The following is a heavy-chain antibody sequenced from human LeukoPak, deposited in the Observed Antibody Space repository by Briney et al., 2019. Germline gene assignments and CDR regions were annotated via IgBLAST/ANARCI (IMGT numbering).Heavy chain of an antibody. J-gene: IGHJ1*01. CDR1: GFTFSSYN. Sequence: PGGSLRLSCAASGFTFSSYNMNWVRQAPGRGLQWVSFISSTSSHIFYADSLKGRFTISRDNAKNSLYLQMNSLRAEDTAVYYCARDQTNYYDGRAEYFQHWGQGTLVTVPS. D-gene: IGHD3-22*01. CDR2: ISSTSSHI. V-gene: IGHV3-21*01. CDR3: ARDQTNYYDGRAEYFQH.